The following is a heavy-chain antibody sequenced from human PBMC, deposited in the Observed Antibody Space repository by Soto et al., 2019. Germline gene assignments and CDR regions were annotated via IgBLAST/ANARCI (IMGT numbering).Heavy chain of an antibody. CDR1: GFSLSTSGVG. J-gene: IGHJ5*02. Sequence: QITLKESGPTLVKPTQTLTLTCTFSGFSLSTSGVGVGWIRQPPGKALEWLALIYWDDDKRYSPSLKSRLTSTKDTSKNQVALTMTNMDPVDTATYYCAHSLYDYVWGTNWFDPWGQGTLVTVSS. D-gene: IGHD3-16*01. CDR2: IYWDDDK. V-gene: IGHV2-5*02. CDR3: AHSLYDYVWGTNWFDP.